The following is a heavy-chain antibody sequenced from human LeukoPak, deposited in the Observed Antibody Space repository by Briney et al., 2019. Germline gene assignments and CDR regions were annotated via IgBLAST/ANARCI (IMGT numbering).Heavy chain of an antibody. V-gene: IGHV4-34*01. CDR3: ARVLGYSSSWYPDY. CDR1: GGSFSGYY. J-gene: IGHJ4*02. D-gene: IGHD6-13*01. Sequence: SETLSLTCAVYGGSFSGYYWSWIRQPPGKGLEWIGEINHSGSTNYNSSLKSRVTISVDTSKNQFSLKLSSVTAADTAVYYCARVLGYSSSWYPDYWGQGTLVTVSS. CDR2: INHSGST.